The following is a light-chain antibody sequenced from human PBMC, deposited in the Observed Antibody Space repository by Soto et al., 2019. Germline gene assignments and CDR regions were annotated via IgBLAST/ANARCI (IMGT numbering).Light chain of an antibody. J-gene: IGLJ1*01. CDR1: SSDVGGYNY. V-gene: IGLV2-14*01. CDR2: EVN. Sequence: QSVLTQPASVSGSPGQSITISCTGTSSDVGGYNYVFWYQQHPGKAPKLMIYEVNNRPSGFSNRFSGSKSGNTASLTISGLQAEDEADYYCNSYTSSTTYVFGTGTKVTVL. CDR3: NSYTSSTTYV.